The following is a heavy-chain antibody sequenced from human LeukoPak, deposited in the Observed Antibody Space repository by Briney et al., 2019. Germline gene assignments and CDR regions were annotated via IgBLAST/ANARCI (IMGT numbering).Heavy chain of an antibody. V-gene: IGHV4-4*07. Sequence: SETLSLTCTVSGGSISSYYWSWIRQPAGKGLEWIGRIYTSGSTNYNPSLKSRLTISVDTSKNQFSLKLSSVTAADTAVYYCARGGSSGWTGQFAFDIWGQGTMVTVSS. CDR2: IYTSGST. D-gene: IGHD6-19*01. CDR3: ARGGSSGWTGQFAFDI. CDR1: GGSISSYY. J-gene: IGHJ3*02.